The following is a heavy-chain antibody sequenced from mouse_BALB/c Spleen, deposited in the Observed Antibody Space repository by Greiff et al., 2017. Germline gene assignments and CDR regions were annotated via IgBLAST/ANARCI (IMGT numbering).Heavy chain of an antibody. CDR2: IDPETGGT. CDR3: TRWLLLAD. CDR1: GYTFTDYE. Sequence: QVQLKQSGAELVRPGASVTLSCKASGYTFTDYEMHWVKQTPVHGLEWIGAIDPETGGTAYNQKFKGKATLTADKSSSTAYMELRSLTSEDSAVYCCTRWLLLADWGQGTLVTVSA. J-gene: IGHJ3*01. D-gene: IGHD2-3*01. V-gene: IGHV1-15*01.